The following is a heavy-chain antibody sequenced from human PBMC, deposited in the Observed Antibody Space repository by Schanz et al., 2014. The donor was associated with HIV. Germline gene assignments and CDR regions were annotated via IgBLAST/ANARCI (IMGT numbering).Heavy chain of an antibody. CDR2: ISYDGSNK. CDR3: AKDRITGTTGVPYYYYGMDV. V-gene: IGHV3-30*18. D-gene: IGHD1-7*01. Sequence: EQLVESGGGLVKPGRSLRLSCAASGFTFSSYGMHWVRQAPGKGLEWVAVISYDGSNKYYADSVKGRFTISRDNSKNTLYLQMNSLRAEDTAVYYCAKDRITGTTGVPYYYYGMDVWGQGTTVTVSS. CDR1: GFTFSSYG. J-gene: IGHJ6*02.